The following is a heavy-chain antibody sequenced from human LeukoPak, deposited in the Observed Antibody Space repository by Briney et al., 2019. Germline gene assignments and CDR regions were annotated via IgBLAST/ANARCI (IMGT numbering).Heavy chain of an antibody. J-gene: IGHJ4*02. Sequence: GGSLRLSCEASGFTFNTYAMNWVRQAPGKGLEWVSVIGGSGDSPYYADSVKGRFTISRDNSKNTLYLQMNSLRAEDTAVYYCAKDQGYSSGRLDYWGQGTLVTVSS. V-gene: IGHV3-23*01. CDR2: IGGSGDSP. D-gene: IGHD6-19*01. CDR3: AKDQGYSSGRLDY. CDR1: GFTFNTYA.